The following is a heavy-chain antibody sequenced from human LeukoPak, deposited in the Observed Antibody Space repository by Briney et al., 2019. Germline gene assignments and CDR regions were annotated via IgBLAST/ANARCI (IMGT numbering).Heavy chain of an antibody. CDR1: GYSFTSYW. V-gene: IGHV5-10-1*01. CDR2: IDPSDSYT. D-gene: IGHD3-9*01. J-gene: IGHJ6*02. CDR3: ARGWAGETGFSRYYGMDV. Sequence: PGESLQISCKGSGYSFTSYWISWVRQMPRKGLEWMGRIDPSDSYTNYSPSFQGHVTIAPHKSICTAFLQWSSLKASETARYYCARGWAGETGFSRYYGMDVWGQGTTVTVSS.